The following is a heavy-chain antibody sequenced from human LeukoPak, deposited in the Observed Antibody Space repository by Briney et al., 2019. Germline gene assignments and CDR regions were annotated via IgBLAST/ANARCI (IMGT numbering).Heavy chain of an antibody. V-gene: IGHV3-15*01. CDR3: AREGRVTYYYDSSGYDY. D-gene: IGHD3-22*01. J-gene: IGHJ4*02. CDR1: GFTFSSYA. CDR2: IKSKTDGGTT. Sequence: GGSLRLSCAASGFTFSSYAMSWVRQAPGKGLEWVGRIKSKTDGGTTDYAAPVKGRFTISRDDSKNTLYLQMNSLRAEDTAVYYCAREGRVTYYYDSSGYDYWGQGTLVTVSS.